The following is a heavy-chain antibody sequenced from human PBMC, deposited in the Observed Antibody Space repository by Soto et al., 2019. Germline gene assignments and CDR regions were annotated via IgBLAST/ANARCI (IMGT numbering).Heavy chain of an antibody. V-gene: IGHV4-39*01. CDR2: IYYSGRT. CDR1: GGSISSSSYY. J-gene: IGHJ5*02. D-gene: IGHD3-9*01. CDR3: ARHFDWDDAHH. Sequence: QFQLQESGPGLVKPSETLSLTCAVSGGSISSSSYYWAWTRQPPGKGLEWIGSIYYSGRTYYNPSLMSRVTMSIDTSKNHFSLKVRSVTAADTAVYYCARHFDWDDAHHWGQGTLVTVSS.